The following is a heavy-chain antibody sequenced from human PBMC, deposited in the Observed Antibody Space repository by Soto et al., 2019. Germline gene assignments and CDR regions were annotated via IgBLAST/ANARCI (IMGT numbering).Heavy chain of an antibody. CDR1: GYTFNTYG. Sequence: ASVKVSCKASGYTFNTYGISWVRQAPGQGLEWMGWISTFNGETRYAQKFQARVTMTTDTSTTTGYMELRSLRSDDTAVYYCARDVGDCSSSTCLIDHWGQGTLVTVSS. CDR2: ISTFNGET. J-gene: IGHJ4*02. V-gene: IGHV1-18*01. CDR3: ARDVGDCSSSTCLIDH. D-gene: IGHD2-2*01.